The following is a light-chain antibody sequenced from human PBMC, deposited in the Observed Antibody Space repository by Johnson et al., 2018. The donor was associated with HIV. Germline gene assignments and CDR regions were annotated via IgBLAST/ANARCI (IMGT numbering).Light chain of an antibody. J-gene: IGLJ1*01. CDR2: ENN. V-gene: IGLV1-51*02. CDR1: RSNIGNNY. CDR3: GTWDTSLSAGYV. Sequence: TQPPSVSAAPGQKVTISCSGRRSNIGNNYVSWYQQLPGTAPKLLIYENNKRPSGIPDRFSGSKSGTSATLGITGLQTGDEADYYCGTWDTSLSAGYVFGTGTKVTVL.